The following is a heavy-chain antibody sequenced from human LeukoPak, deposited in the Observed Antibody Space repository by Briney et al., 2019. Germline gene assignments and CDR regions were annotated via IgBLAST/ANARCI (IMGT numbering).Heavy chain of an antibody. CDR2: INSDGSSR. Sequence: GGSLRPSCAASGFTLSGYWVHWVRRAPGEGLVWVSRINSDGSSRNYADSVRGRFSISRDNAKNTLFLRMNSLRAEDTAVYYCAREGLKAVAGALDSWGQGTLVTVSS. CDR1: GFTLSGYW. V-gene: IGHV3-74*01. D-gene: IGHD6-19*01. J-gene: IGHJ4*02. CDR3: AREGLKAVAGALDS.